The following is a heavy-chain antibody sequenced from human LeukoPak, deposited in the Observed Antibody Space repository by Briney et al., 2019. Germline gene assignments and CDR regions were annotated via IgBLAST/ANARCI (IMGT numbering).Heavy chain of an antibody. CDR3: ARHALPGTYCGGHCPYFFEY. J-gene: IGHJ4*02. V-gene: IGHV4-4*02. D-gene: IGHD2-21*02. CDR1: RGSISSNNW. CDR2: IYHSGST. Sequence: PSGTLSLTCAVSRGSISSNNWWSWVRQPPGKRLEWIAEIYHSGSTNYNPSLKSRVTISVDKSKNQFSLKLSSVTAADTAVYYCARHALPGTYCGGHCPYFFEYWGQGTLVTVSS.